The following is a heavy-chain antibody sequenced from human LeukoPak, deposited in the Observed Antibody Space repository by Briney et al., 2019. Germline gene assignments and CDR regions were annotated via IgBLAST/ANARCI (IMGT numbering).Heavy chain of an antibody. J-gene: IGHJ4*02. CDR3: ARGWSPRYGDYAYFDH. CDR1: GGSISSGAYY. Sequence: SQTLSLTCTVSGGSISSGAYYWSWIRQHPGKGLEWIAHIYYSGSTYYNPSLKSRVTISVDTSKNQFSLKLSSVTAADTAVYYCARGWSPRYGDYAYFDHWGQGSLVTVSS. D-gene: IGHD4-17*01. CDR2: IYYSGST. V-gene: IGHV4-31*03.